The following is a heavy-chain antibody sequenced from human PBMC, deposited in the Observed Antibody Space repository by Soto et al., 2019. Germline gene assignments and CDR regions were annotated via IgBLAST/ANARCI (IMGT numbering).Heavy chain of an antibody. D-gene: IGHD3-22*01. V-gene: IGHV4-39*01. J-gene: IGHJ4*02. CDR2: IYYSGST. CDR1: GCSISSSSYY. CDR3: ARALPYYYDSSGYYFDY. Sequence: SETLSLTCTVSGCSISSSSYYWGWIRQPPGKGLEWIGSIYYSGSTYYNPSLKSRVTISVDTSKNQFSLKLSSVTAADTAVYYCARALPYYYDSSGYYFDYWGQGTLVTVSS.